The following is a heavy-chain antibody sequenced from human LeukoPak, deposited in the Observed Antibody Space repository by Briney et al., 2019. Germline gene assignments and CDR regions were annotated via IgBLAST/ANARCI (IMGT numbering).Heavy chain of an antibody. CDR1: GFTFSTYS. D-gene: IGHD5-24*01. J-gene: IGHJ4*02. Sequence: GGSLRLSCAASGFTFSTYSMSWVRQAPGKGLEWVSYISSSSSTIYYADSVKGRFTISRDNAKNSLYLQMNSLRAEDTAMCYCAKSDGFDYWGQGTLVTVSS. CDR2: ISSSSSTI. CDR3: AKSDGFDY. V-gene: IGHV3-48*01.